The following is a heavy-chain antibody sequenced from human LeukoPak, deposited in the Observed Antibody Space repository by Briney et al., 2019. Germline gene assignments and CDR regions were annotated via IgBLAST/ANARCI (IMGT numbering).Heavy chain of an antibody. Sequence: PGRSLRLSCAASGFTFDDYAMHWVRQAPGKGLEWVSGISRNSGSIGYADSVKGRFTISRDNAKNSLYLQMNSLRAEDTALYYCAKARWELHRRYYFDYWGQGTLVTVSS. J-gene: IGHJ4*02. CDR1: GFTFDDYA. V-gene: IGHV3-9*01. CDR3: AKARWELHRRYYFDY. CDR2: ISRNSGSI. D-gene: IGHD1-26*01.